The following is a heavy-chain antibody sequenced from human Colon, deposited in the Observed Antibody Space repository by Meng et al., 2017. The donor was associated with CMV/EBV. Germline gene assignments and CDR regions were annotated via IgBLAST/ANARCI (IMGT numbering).Heavy chain of an antibody. CDR2: IGSDGSTK. D-gene: IGHD4-11*01. CDR3: AREGYSNFDY. J-gene: IGHJ4*02. CDR1: GLTFNGHG. Sequence: SCAASGLTFNGHGIHWVRQAPGKGLEWVAFIGSDGSTKKYVDSVKGRVTISRDNSKNKMWLQMDSLRPEDAAVYYCAREGYSNFDYWGQGTLVTVSS. V-gene: IGHV3-30*02.